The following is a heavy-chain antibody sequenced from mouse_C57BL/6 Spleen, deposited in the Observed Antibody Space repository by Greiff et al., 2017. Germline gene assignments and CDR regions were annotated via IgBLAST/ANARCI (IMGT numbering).Heavy chain of an antibody. CDR2: ISYDGSN. V-gene: IGHV3-6*01. CDR1: GYSITSGYY. J-gene: IGHJ3*01. CDR3: ASDYDYDRAWFAY. D-gene: IGHD2-4*01. Sequence: EVQLQQSGPGLVKPSQSLSLTCSVTGYSITSGYYWNWIRQFPGNKLEWMGYISYDGSNNYNPSLKNRISITRDTSKNQFFLKLNSVTTEDTATYYCASDYDYDRAWFAYWGQGTLVTVSA.